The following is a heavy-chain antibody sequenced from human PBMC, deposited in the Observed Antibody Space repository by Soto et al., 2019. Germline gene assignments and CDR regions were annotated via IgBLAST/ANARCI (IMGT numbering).Heavy chain of an antibody. J-gene: IGHJ5*02. CDR2: ISSSSSYI. CDR3: ARPGEGTIKTNWFDP. CDR1: GFTFSSYS. V-gene: IGHV3-21*01. Sequence: PGGSLRLSCAASGFTFSSYSMNWVRQAPGKGLEWVSSISSSSSYIYYADSVKGRFTISRDNAKNSLYLQMNSLRAEDTAVYYCARPGEGTIKTNWFDPWGQGTLVTVSS. D-gene: IGHD3-3*01.